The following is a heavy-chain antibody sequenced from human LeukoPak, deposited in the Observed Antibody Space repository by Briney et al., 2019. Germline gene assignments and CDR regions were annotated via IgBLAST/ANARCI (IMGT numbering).Heavy chain of an antibody. Sequence: PGGSLRLSCAASGFIFTNYDMNWVRQAPGKGLAWISSISPSGTIYYADSVKGRFTTSSNNVKNSLYLQMNSLTAEDTAVYYCARDRSGYDPTSGIRYFFYMDVWGKGTTLTVSS. CDR3: ARDRSGYDPTSGIRYFFYMDV. J-gene: IGHJ6*03. CDR2: ISPSGTI. V-gene: IGHV3-69-1*01. CDR1: GFIFTNYD. D-gene: IGHD5-12*01.